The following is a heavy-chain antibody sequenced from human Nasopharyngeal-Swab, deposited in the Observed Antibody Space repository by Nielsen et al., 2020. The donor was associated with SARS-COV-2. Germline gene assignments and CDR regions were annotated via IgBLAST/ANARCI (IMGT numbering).Heavy chain of an antibody. Sequence: GEAMKISCAASGFTFSSYAMSWVSQGPGKGLEWVSAISGSGGSTYYADSVKGRFTISRDNSKNTLYLQMNSLRAEDTAVYYCAKGSRGRELFPGIFDYWGQGTLVTVSS. J-gene: IGHJ4*02. CDR2: ISGSGGST. V-gene: IGHV3-23*01. D-gene: IGHD1-26*01. CDR1: GFTFSSYA. CDR3: AKGSRGRELFPGIFDY.